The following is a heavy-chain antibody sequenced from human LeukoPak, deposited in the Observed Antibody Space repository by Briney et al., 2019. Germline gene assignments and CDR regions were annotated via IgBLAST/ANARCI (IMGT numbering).Heavy chain of an antibody. J-gene: IGHJ4*02. CDR1: GGSFSGYY. Sequence: SETLSLTCAVYGGSFSGYYWSWIRQPPGKGLEWIGEINHSGSTNYNPSLKSRVTISVDTSKNQFSLKLSSVTAADTAVYYCAREELGLLWFGELRTYFDYWGQGALVTVSS. CDR3: AREELGLLWFGELRTYFDY. V-gene: IGHV4-34*01. D-gene: IGHD3-10*01. CDR2: INHSGST.